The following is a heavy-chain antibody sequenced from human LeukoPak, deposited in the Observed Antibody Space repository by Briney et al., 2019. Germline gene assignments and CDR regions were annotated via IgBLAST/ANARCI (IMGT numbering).Heavy chain of an antibody. CDR1: GGTFSSYA. V-gene: IGHV1-69*04. D-gene: IGHD3-16*01. Sequence: SVKVSCKASGGTFSSYAISWVRQAPGQGLEWVGRIIPILGIANYAQKFQGRVTITADKSTSTAYMELSSLRSDDTAIYYCARDGARSSIGGYGYWGQGTQVTVSS. CDR2: IIPILGIA. J-gene: IGHJ4*02. CDR3: ARDGARSSIGGYGY.